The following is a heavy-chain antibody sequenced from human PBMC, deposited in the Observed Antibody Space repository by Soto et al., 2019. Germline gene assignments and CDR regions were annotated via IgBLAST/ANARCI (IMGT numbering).Heavy chain of an antibody. J-gene: IGHJ4*02. CDR3: ATLGKDVVVTAPDGFDY. CDR1: GYTFTSYY. CDR2: INPSGGST. V-gene: IGHV1-46*01. D-gene: IGHD2-21*02. Sequence: GASVKVSCKASGYTFTSYYMHWVRQAPGQGLEWMGIINPSGGSTSYAQKFQGRVTMTRDTSTSTVYMELSSLRSEDTAVYYCATLGKDVVVTAPDGFDYWGQGTLVTVSS.